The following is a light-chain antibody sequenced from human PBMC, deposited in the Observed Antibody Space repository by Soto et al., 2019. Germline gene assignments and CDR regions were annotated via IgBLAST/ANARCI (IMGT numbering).Light chain of an antibody. V-gene: IGKV3-15*01. CDR1: QSVGSK. CDR2: GAS. CDR3: QQYNNWPPWT. Sequence: EIVMTQSPATLSVSPGEKATLSCRASQSVGSKLAWYQRKPGQAPRLLMYGASTRATGIPARFSGSGSGTELTLTITSLQSEDLAVYYCQQYNNWPPWTFGQGTKVEIK. J-gene: IGKJ1*01.